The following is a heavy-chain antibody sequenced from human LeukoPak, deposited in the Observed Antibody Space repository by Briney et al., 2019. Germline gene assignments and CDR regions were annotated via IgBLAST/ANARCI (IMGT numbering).Heavy chain of an antibody. V-gene: IGHV4-59*02. CDR1: GGSVRSHY. J-gene: IGHJ4*02. Sequence: SEILSLTCIASGGSVRSHYWNWIRQPPGKGLEWIGFMSYSGTTNYNPSLNSRVSISIDTSRNRVSLRLSSVTAADTAYYRCARGGRDGPVDFGGQGTLVTVSS. D-gene: IGHD5-24*01. CDR3: ARGGRDGPVDF. CDR2: MSYSGTT.